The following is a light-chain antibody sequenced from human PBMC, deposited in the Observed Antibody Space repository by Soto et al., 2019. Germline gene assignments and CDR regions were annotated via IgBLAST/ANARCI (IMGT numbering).Light chain of an antibody. Sequence: EIVMTQSPATLSVSPGESATLSCRASQSVSTNVAWFQQKPGQPPSLLIFRASIRASGVPARFSGSGSGTEFTLTISSLQYEDFAAYFCHQYENWPKTFGQGTKVEI. J-gene: IGKJ1*01. CDR1: QSVSTN. CDR3: HQYENWPKT. V-gene: IGKV3-15*01. CDR2: RAS.